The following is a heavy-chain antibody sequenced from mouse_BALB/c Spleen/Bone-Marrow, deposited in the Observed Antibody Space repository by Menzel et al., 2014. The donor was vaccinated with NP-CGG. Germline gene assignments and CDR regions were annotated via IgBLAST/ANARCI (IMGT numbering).Heavy chain of an antibody. CDR1: GYSFTSYY. CDR3: KSGGDSSDAC. J-gene: IGHJ3*01. V-gene: IGHV1-31*01. D-gene: IGHD2-13*01. CDR2: TYPYNGVS. Sequence: EVQLQQSGPELVKPGASVKISCKASGYSFTSYYMHWVKQSHGNSLDWIGYTYPYNGVSSYNQKFKGKATLTVDKSSSTAYMQLSSLTSEDSAVYYCKSGGDSSDACWGGRTVVAVS.